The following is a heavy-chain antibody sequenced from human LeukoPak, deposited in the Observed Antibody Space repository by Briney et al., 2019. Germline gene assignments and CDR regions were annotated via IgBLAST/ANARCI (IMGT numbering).Heavy chain of an antibody. Sequence: GGSLRLSCAASGFTFSSYAMSWVRQAPGKGLEWVSAISGSGGSTYYADSVKGRFTISRDNSKNTLYLQMNSLRAEDTAVYYCAKYSSSWYQNWYFDLWGRGTLVTVSS. CDR1: GFTFSSYA. D-gene: IGHD6-13*01. CDR3: AKYSSSWYQNWYFDL. V-gene: IGHV3-23*01. CDR2: ISGSGGST. J-gene: IGHJ2*01.